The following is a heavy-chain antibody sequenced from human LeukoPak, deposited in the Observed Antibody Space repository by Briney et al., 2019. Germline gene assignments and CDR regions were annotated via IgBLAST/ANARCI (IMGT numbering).Heavy chain of an antibody. D-gene: IGHD3-10*01. Sequence: PGGSLRLSCAASGFSFSTYWMSWVRQAPGKGLEWVANIKQDGSEKYYVDSVKGRFTISRDNAKNSLYLQMNSLRAEDTAVYYCATRLLNHYVSGAFDIWGQGTMVTVSS. CDR3: ATRLLNHYVSGAFDI. CDR1: GFSFSTYW. V-gene: IGHV3-7*01. J-gene: IGHJ3*02. CDR2: IKQDGSEK.